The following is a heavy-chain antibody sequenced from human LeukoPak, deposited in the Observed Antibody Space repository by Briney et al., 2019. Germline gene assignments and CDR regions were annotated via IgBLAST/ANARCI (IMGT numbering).Heavy chain of an antibody. CDR1: GYSISSDYY. CDR2: IHHSGRT. J-gene: IGHJ5*02. D-gene: IGHD2-2*01. Sequence: PSETLSLTCTVSGYSISSDYYWGWIRQPPGKGLEWIGSIHHSGRTYYNPSLKSRVTISVDTSKNQFSLKLSSVTAADTAVYYCATSRQLLDNWFDPWGQGTLVTVSS. V-gene: IGHV4-38-2*02. CDR3: ATSRQLLDNWFDP.